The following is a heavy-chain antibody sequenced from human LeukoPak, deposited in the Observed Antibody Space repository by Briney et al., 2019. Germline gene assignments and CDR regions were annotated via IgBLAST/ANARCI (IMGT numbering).Heavy chain of an antibody. CDR2: ISSSSSYI. CDR3: ARALVGSYLDAFDI. J-gene: IGHJ3*02. Sequence: XGSLRLSCAASGFTFSSYSMNGVRQAPGKGLEWVSAISSSSSYIYYADSVKGRFTISRDNAKNSLYLQMNSLRAEDTAVYYCARALVGSYLDAFDIWGQGTMVTVSS. CDR1: GFTFSSYS. D-gene: IGHD1-26*01. V-gene: IGHV3-21*01.